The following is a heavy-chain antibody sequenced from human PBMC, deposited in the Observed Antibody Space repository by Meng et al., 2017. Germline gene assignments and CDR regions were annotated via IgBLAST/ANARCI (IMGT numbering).Heavy chain of an antibody. Sequence: ASVKVSCKPSGYNFPNYNIHWVRLAPGRGLEWMGHIDPKSGDTRYAQKFQGRVTMTGDTSIGTAYMELTGLRSDDTALYYCARDEDISAAGYLFGDYWGQGTLVTVSS. J-gene: IGHJ4*02. CDR1: GYNFPNYN. D-gene: IGHD6-13*01. V-gene: IGHV1-2*06. CDR3: ARDEDISAAGYLFGDY. CDR2: IDPKSGDT.